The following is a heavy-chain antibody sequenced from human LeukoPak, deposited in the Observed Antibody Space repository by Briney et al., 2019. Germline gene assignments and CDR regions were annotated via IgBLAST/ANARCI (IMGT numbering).Heavy chain of an antibody. V-gene: IGHV3-64D*06. D-gene: IGHD3-10*01. CDR2: ST. Sequence: STYYADSVKGRFTIFRDNSKNTPYLQMSSLRAEDTAVYYCVKDGSGSYYTYYFDYWGQGTLVTVSS. CDR3: VKDGSGSYYTYYFDY. J-gene: IGHJ4*02.